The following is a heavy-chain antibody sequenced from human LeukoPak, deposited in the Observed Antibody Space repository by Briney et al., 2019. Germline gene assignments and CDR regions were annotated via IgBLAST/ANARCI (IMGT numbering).Heavy chain of an antibody. Sequence: PGGSLRLSCAASGFTFSSYAMSWVRQAPGKGLAWVSTISGGSGSTYCADSVQGRFTISRDNSKNTVYLQMDNLRAEDSAMYYCAKAHSISWPYAFDSWGQGTLVTVSS. CDR3: AKAHSISWPYAFDS. J-gene: IGHJ4*02. V-gene: IGHV3-23*01. CDR1: GFTFSSYA. D-gene: IGHD6-13*01. CDR2: ISGGSGST.